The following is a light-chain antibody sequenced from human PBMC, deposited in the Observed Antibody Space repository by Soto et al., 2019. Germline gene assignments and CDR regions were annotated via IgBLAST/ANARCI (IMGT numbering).Light chain of an antibody. CDR2: KAS. J-gene: IGKJ4*01. V-gene: IGKV1-5*03. CDR1: QSFSTY. Sequence: DIQMTQSPSTLSAFVGDRVTITCRASQSFSTYLAWYQQKPGKAPKLLIYKASSLQSGVPSRFSGSGSGTEFTLTISSLQPDDFAVFYCQQYGSSPLTFGGGTKVDIK. CDR3: QQYGSSPLT.